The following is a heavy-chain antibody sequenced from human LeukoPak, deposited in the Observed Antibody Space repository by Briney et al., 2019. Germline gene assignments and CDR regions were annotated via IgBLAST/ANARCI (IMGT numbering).Heavy chain of an antibody. D-gene: IGHD2-2*01. CDR2: INADGSGT. CDR3: VRGALRDCSSTSCSRGNWFDP. Sequence: GGSLRLSCAASGFTFSSHWMHWVRQAPEEGLVGVAHINADGSGTYYAASVKGRFTISRDNAKNTLYLQMHSLTAEDTAVYYCVRGALRDCSSTSCSRGNWFDPWGQGTLVTVSS. J-gene: IGHJ5*02. CDR1: GFTFSSHW. V-gene: IGHV3-74*01.